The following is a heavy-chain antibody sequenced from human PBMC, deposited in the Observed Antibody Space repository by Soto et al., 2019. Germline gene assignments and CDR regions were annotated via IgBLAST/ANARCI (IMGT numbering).Heavy chain of an antibody. CDR1: GFTFSSYY. CDR2: RNQDGSEK. V-gene: IGHV3-7*05. J-gene: IGHJ4*02. Sequence: EVQLVESGGGLVQPGGSLRLSCAASGFTFSSYYMTWVRQAPGKGLEWVANRNQDGSEKYYVDSVKGRFTISRDNAKNSLYLQMNSLRAEDTAVYYCARDRGWYGFDYWGQGTLVTVSS. D-gene: IGHD6-19*01. CDR3: ARDRGWYGFDY.